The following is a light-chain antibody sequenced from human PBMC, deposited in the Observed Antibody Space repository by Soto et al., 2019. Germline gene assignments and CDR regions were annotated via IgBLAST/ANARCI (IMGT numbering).Light chain of an antibody. Sequence: DIQMTQSPSSLSASVGDRVTITCRASQGISNYLAWYQQQPGKVPKLLIYVASTLQSGVPSLLSGSGSGTDFTLTISSLQHEDVATYYCQKYNSATWTFGQGTKVEIK. CDR1: QGISNY. V-gene: IGKV1-27*01. CDR3: QKYNSATWT. CDR2: VAS. J-gene: IGKJ1*01.